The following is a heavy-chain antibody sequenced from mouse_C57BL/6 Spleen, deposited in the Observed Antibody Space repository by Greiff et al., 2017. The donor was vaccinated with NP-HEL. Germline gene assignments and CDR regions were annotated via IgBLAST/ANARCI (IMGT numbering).Heavy chain of an antibody. J-gene: IGHJ1*03. Sequence: DVKLVESGGGLVQPGGSLKLSCAASGFTFSDYYMYWVRQTPEKRLEWVAYISNGGGSTYYPDTVKGRFTISRDNAKNTLYLQMSRLKSEDTAMYYCARQRLGGLDVWGTGTTVTVSS. D-gene: IGHD3-3*01. CDR1: GFTFSDYY. V-gene: IGHV5-12*01. CDR2: ISNGGGST. CDR3: ARQRLGGLDV.